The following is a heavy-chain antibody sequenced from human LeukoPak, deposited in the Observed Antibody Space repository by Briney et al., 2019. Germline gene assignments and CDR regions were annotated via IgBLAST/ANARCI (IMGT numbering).Heavy chain of an antibody. J-gene: IGHJ4*02. CDR2: INPSAITT. D-gene: IGHD1-7*01. V-gene: IGHV3-23*01. CDR1: GFTFVDYA. Sequence: GGSLRLSCAASGFTFVDYAMSWVRQAPGKGLEWVSAINPSAITTYYADSVKGRFTISRDNSKNTLYLQMTSLRADDTAVYYCATRGLSSAGTAGYFDYWGQGTLLTVSS. CDR3: ATRGLSSAGTAGYFDY.